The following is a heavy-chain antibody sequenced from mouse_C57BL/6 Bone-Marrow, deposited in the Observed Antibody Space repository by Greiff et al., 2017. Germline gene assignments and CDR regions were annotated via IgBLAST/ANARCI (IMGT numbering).Heavy chain of an antibody. V-gene: IGHV1-55*01. J-gene: IGHJ4*01. D-gene: IGHD2-2*01. Sequence: QVQLQQPGAELVKPGASVKMSCKASGYTFTSYWITWVKQRPGQGLEWIGDFYPGSGSTNYNEKFKSKATLTVDTSSSTAYMLLSSLTSEDSAVYYCARASYGYYYAMDYWGQGTSVTVSS. CDR2: FYPGSGST. CDR1: GYTFTSYW. CDR3: ARASYGYYYAMDY.